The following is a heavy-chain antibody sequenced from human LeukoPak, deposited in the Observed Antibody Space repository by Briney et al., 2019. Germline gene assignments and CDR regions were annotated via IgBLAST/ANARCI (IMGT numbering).Heavy chain of an antibody. J-gene: IGHJ6*03. D-gene: IGHD2-2*01. V-gene: IGHV3-9*01. Sequence: PGRSLRLSCAASGFTFDDYAMHWVRQAPGKGLEWVSGISWNSGSIGYADSVKGRFTISRDNAKNSLYLQMNSLRAEDTALYYCVKDARYCSSTSCYYYYYMDAWGKGTTVTVSS. CDR2: ISWNSGSI. CDR1: GFTFDDYA. CDR3: VKDARYCSSTSCYYYYYMDA.